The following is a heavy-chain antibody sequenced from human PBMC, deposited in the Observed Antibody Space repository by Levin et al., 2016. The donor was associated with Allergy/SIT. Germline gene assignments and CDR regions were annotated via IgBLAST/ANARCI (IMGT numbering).Heavy chain of an antibody. Sequence: WIRQPPGKGLEWIGEIYHSGSTNYNPSLKSRVTISVDKSKNQFSLKLSSVTAADTAVYYCARDLGSGSYSVVYWGQGTLVTVSS. CDR3: ARDLGSGSYSVVY. J-gene: IGHJ4*02. CDR2: IYHSGST. V-gene: IGHV4-4*02. D-gene: IGHD3-10*01.